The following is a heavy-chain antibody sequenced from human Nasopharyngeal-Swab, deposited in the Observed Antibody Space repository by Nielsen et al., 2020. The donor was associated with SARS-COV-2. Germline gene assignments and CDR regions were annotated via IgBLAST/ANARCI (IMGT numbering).Heavy chain of an antibody. CDR3: ARRGDSSGWYDYYYGMDV. D-gene: IGHD6-19*01. Sequence: SETLSLTCTVSGGSVSSGSYYWGWIRQPPGKGLEWIGSIYYSGSTYYNPSLKSRVTISVDTSKNQFSLKLSSVTAADTAVYYCARRGDSSGWYDYYYGMDVWGQGTTVTVSS. J-gene: IGHJ6*02. CDR1: GGSVSSGSYY. V-gene: IGHV4-39*01. CDR2: IYYSGST.